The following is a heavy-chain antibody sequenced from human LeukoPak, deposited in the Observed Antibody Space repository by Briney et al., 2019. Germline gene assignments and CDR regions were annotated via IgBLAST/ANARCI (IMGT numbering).Heavy chain of an antibody. CDR1: GGSFSGYY. V-gene: IGHV4-34*01. CDR2: IHHSGTT. D-gene: IGHD4-17*01. Sequence: SETLSLTCAVYGGSFSGYYWTWIRQPPGKGLEWIGEIHHSGTTNYNPSLKSRVTISVDTSKNQFSLKLNSVTAADTAVYYCARGPTTVTRAFDYWGQGTLVTVSS. CDR3: ARGPTTVTRAFDY. J-gene: IGHJ4*02.